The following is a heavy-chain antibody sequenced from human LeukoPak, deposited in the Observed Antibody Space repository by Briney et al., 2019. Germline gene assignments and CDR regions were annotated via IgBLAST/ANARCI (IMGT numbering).Heavy chain of an antibody. D-gene: IGHD5-24*01. CDR2: IRYDGSNK. CDR3: ARVEMATIGDWFDP. Sequence: GGSLRLSCAASGFTFSSYGMHWVRQAPGKGLEWVAFIRYDGSNKYYADSVKGRFTISRDNSKNTLYLQMNSLRAEDTAVYYCARVEMATIGDWFDPWGQGTLVTVSS. V-gene: IGHV3-30*02. J-gene: IGHJ5*02. CDR1: GFTFSSYG.